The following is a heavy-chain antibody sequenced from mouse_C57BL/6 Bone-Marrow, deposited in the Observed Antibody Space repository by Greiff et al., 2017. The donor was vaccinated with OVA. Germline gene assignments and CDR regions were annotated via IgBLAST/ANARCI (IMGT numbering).Heavy chain of an antibody. J-gene: IGHJ1*03. D-gene: IGHD4-1*01. CDR3: ARREQELGWYFDV. CDR1: GYTFTDHT. CDR2: IYPRDGST. Sequence: VKLVESDAELVKPGASVKISCKVSGYTFTDHTIHWMKQRPEQGLEWIGYIYPRDGSTKYNEKFKGKATLTADKSSSTAYMQLNSLTSEDSAVYFCARREQELGWYFDVWGTGTTVTVSS. V-gene: IGHV1-78*01.